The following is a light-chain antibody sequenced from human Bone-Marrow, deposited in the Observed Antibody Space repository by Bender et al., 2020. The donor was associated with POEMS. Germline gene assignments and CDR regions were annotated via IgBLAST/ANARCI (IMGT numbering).Light chain of an antibody. J-gene: IGLJ2*01. V-gene: IGLV1-40*01. CDR2: GYN. CDR3: SSFTKMITLV. Sequence: QSVLTQPPSASGTPGQRVTISCTGSSSNIGAGYDVHWYQQLPGTTPKLLMYGYNNRPSGVSNRFSGSKSGDTASLTISGLQAEDEADYYCSSFTKMITLVFGGGTKVTVL. CDR1: SSNIGAGYD.